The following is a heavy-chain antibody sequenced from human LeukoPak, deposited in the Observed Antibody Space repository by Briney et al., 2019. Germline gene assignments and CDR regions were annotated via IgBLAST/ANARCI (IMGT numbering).Heavy chain of an antibody. V-gene: IGHV4-39*01. CDR2: IYYSGST. CDR1: GGSISSSSYY. CDR3: ARQDLDVRGHYYGSRSYYTGSTDFDY. D-gene: IGHD3-10*01. J-gene: IGHJ4*02. Sequence: SETLSLTCTVSGGSISSSSYYWGWIRQPPGKGLEWIGSIYYSGSTYYNPSLKSRVTISVDTSKNQFSLKLSSVTAADTAVYYCARQDLDVRGHYYGSRSYYTGSTDFDYWGQGTLVTVSS.